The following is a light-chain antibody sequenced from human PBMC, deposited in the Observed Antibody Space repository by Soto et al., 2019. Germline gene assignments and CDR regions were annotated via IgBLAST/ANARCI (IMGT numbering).Light chain of an antibody. CDR2: RNN. CDR3: AALDDSLSGVV. Sequence: QSVLTQPPSASGTPGQRVTISCSGSSSNIGRSYVFWYKQLPGTAPRLLIYRNNQRPSGVPGRFAGSQSGTGASLAISGLRSDDEAVYYCAALDDSLSGVVFGGGTKFTVL. J-gene: IGLJ2*01. CDR1: SSNIGRSY. V-gene: IGLV1-47*01.